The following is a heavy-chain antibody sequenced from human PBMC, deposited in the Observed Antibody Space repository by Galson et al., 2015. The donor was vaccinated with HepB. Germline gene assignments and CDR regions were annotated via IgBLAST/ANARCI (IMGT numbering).Heavy chain of an antibody. J-gene: IGHJ3*02. Sequence: PLSLTCTVSGGSISSGGYYWSWIRQHPGKGLEWIGYIYYSGSTYYNPSLKSRVTISIDTSNNQFSLKLSSVTAADTAVYYCARMGAYCSSTSCNDGFDIWGQGTLVTVSS. CDR2: IYYSGST. CDR1: GGSISSGGYY. D-gene: IGHD2-2*01. CDR3: ARMGAYCSSTSCNDGFDI. V-gene: IGHV4-31*03.